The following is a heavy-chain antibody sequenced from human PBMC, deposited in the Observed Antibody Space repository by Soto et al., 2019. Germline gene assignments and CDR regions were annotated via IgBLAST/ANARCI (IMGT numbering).Heavy chain of an antibody. CDR3: ASLRAY. V-gene: IGHV5-10-1*01. CDR2: IDPSDSHA. Sequence: EVQLVQSGAEVKKPGESLKISCKGSGYTFSTSYISWVRQMPGKGLEWMGRIDPSDSHATYRPSFQGHVTMSVDKSIHTASRHWSCLKASDTAVYYCASLRAYWGQGTLVTASS. CDR1: GYTFSTSY. J-gene: IGHJ4*02.